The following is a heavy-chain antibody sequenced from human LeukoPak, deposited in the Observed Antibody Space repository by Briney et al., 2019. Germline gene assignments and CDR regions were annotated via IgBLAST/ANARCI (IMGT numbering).Heavy chain of an antibody. Sequence: SETLSLTCTVSGGSVSSGSYYWSWIRQPPGKGPEWIGYIYYSGSTNYNPSLKSRVTISVDTSKNQFSLKLSSVTAADTAVYYCARGLMYSSSWYEWGSAFDIWGQGTMVTVSS. CDR1: GGSVSSGSYY. J-gene: IGHJ3*02. V-gene: IGHV4-61*01. CDR3: ARGLMYSSSWYEWGSAFDI. D-gene: IGHD6-13*01. CDR2: IYYSGST.